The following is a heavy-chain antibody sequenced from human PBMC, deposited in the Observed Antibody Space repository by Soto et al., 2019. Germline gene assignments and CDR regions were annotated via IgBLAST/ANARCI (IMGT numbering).Heavy chain of an antibody. V-gene: IGHV3-9*01. CDR3: ATSSPDFWSGYSQYYFDY. CDR2: ISWNSGSI. J-gene: IGHJ4*02. D-gene: IGHD3-3*01. CDR1: GFTFDDYA. Sequence: GGSLRLSCAASGFTFDDYAMHWVRQAPGKGLEWVSGISWNSGSIGYADSVKGRFTISRDNAKNSLYLQMNSLRAEDTALYYCATSSPDFWSGYSQYYFDYWGQGTLVTVSS.